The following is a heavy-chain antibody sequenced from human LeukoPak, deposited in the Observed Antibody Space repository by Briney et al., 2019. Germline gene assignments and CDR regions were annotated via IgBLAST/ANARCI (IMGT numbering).Heavy chain of an antibody. CDR1: GFTFSSYS. V-gene: IGHV3-21*01. Sequence: PGGSLRLSCAASGFTFSSYSMNWVRQAPGKGLEWVSSISTSSSYIYYADSVKGRFTISRDNAKNSLYLQMNSLRAEDTAVYHCARVSGTFGELYWGQGTLVTVSS. D-gene: IGHD3-10*01. J-gene: IGHJ4*02. CDR2: ISTSSSYI. CDR3: ARVSGTFGELY.